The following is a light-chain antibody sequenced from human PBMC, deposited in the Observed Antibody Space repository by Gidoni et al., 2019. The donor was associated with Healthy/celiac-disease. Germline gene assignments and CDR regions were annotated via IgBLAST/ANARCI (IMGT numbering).Light chain of an antibody. CDR3: SSYTSSSNVV. V-gene: IGLV2-14*03. CDR1: SSDVGGYNY. Sequence: SAIPQPASVSGSPGQSITISCTGTSSDVGGYNYVSWYQQHPGKAPKLMIYDVSNRPSGVSNRFSGSKSGNTASLTISGLQAEDEADYYCSSYTSSSNVVFGGGTKLTVL. J-gene: IGLJ2*01. CDR2: DVS.